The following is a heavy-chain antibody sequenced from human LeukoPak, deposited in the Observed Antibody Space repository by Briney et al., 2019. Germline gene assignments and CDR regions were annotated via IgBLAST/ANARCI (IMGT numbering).Heavy chain of an antibody. V-gene: IGHV3-23*01. Sequence: GGSLRLSCATSGFTFSSYAMSWVREAPRKGLEWVSAISGSGGSTFYADSVKGRFTVSRDNSKNTLYLQMNSLRAEDTAVYYCAKGTGIAARPSPFDYWGQGTLVTVSS. J-gene: IGHJ4*02. D-gene: IGHD6-6*01. CDR2: ISGSGGST. CDR3: AKGTGIAARPSPFDY. CDR1: GFTFSSYA.